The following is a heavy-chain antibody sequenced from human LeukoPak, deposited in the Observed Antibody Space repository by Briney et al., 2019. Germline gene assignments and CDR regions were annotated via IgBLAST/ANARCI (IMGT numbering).Heavy chain of an antibody. V-gene: IGHV3-21*01. J-gene: IGHJ6*03. CDR1: GFTFSSFS. CDR3: AKDRCSNGIGCYYYYMEV. D-gene: IGHD2-8*01. Sequence: GGSLRLSCAASGFTFSSFSMNWVRQAPGKGLEWVSSISSGGDYKHYADSVKGRLTISRDNSNNILYLQMNSLRTEDTAVYYCAKDRCSNGIGCYYYYMEVWGKGTTVTISS. CDR2: ISSGGDYK.